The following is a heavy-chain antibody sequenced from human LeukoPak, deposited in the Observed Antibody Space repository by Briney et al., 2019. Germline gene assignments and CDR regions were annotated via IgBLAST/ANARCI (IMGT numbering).Heavy chain of an antibody. J-gene: IGHJ4*02. CDR3: ATDRVYRSSGRSWGFFDY. D-gene: IGHD6-19*01. V-gene: IGHV1-24*01. CDR1: AYSLSDLS. Sequence: AAVTVSFTISAYSLSDLSIHWMRVAPGEGLEWMGGFDSENNKMVYSQKFQGRVTMTEDTSADTAYMELTSLRSEDTAVYFCATDRVYRSSGRSWGFFDYWGQGTLVIVSS. CDR2: FDSENNKM.